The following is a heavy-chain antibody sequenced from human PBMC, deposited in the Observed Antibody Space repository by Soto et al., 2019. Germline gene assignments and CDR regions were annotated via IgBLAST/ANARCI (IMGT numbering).Heavy chain of an antibody. CDR1: GGSISSYY. D-gene: IGHD3-22*01. CDR2: IYYSGST. Sequence: SETLSLTCTVSGGSISSYYWSWIRQPPGKGLEWIGYIYYSGSTNYNPSLKSRVTISVDTSKNQFSLKLSSVTAADAAVYYCARLPDYYDSSGYYVDYWGQGTLVTVSS. J-gene: IGHJ4*02. CDR3: ARLPDYYDSSGYYVDY. V-gene: IGHV4-59*01.